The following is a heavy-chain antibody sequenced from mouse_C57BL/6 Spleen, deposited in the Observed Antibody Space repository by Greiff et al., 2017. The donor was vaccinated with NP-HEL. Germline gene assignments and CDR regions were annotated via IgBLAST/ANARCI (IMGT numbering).Heavy chain of an antibody. CDR1: GYTFTSYW. CDR2: IDPSDSYT. Sequence: QVQLQQPGAELVMPGASVKLSCKASGYTFTSYWMHWVKQRPGQGLEWIGEIDPSDSYTNYNQKFKGKSTLTVDKSSSTAYMQLSSLTSEDSAVYYCARRDYYSNYWCAYWGQGTLVTVSA. J-gene: IGHJ3*01. CDR3: ARRDYYSNYWCAY. V-gene: IGHV1-69*01. D-gene: IGHD2-5*01.